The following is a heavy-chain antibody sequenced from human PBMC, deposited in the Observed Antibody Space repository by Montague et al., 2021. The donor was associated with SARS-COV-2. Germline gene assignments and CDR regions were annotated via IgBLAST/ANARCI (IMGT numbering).Heavy chain of an antibody. Sequence: TLSLTCTVSGGSISSGGYYWSWIRQHPGKGLEWIGYIYYSGSTYNNPSLKSRVTISVATSKNQFSLKLSSVTAAATAVYYCARVGRQQLVRLSGMDVWGQGTTVTVSS. J-gene: IGHJ6*02. CDR3: ARVGRQQLVRLSGMDV. D-gene: IGHD6-13*01. V-gene: IGHV4-31*03. CDR2: IYYSGST. CDR1: GGSISSGGYY.